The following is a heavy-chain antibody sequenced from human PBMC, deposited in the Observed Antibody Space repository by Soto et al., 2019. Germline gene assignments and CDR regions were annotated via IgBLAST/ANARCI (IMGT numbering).Heavy chain of an antibody. V-gene: IGHV4-59*01. CDR2: NYYSGST. CDR1: GGSISSYY. CDR3: ARWENWNYFYFDY. J-gene: IGHJ4*02. D-gene: IGHD1-7*01. Sequence: NPSETLSLTCTVSGGSISSYYWSWIRQPPGKGLEWIGYNYYSGSTNYNPSLKSRVTISVDTSKNQFSLKLSSVTAADTAVYYCARWENWNYFYFDYWGQGTLVTV.